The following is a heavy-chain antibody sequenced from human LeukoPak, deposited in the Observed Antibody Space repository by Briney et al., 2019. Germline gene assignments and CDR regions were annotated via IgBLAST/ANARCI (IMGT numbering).Heavy chain of an antibody. V-gene: IGHV2-70*11. D-gene: IGHD3-22*01. CDR3: ARALDYYDSSGYYLFDY. CDR1: GFSLSTSGMC. Sequence: SGPTLVNPTQTLTLTCTFSGFSLSTSGMCVSWIRQPPGKALEWLARIDWDDDKYYSTSLKTRLTISKDTSNNQVVLTMTNVDPLDTATYYCARALDYYDSSGYYLFDYWGQGTLVTVST. CDR2: IDWDDDK. J-gene: IGHJ4*02.